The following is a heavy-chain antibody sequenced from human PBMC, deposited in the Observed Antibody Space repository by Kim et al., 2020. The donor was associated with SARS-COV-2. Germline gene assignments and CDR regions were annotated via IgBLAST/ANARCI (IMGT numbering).Heavy chain of an antibody. Sequence: GGSLRLSCAASGFTVSSNYMSWVRQAPGKGLEWVSVIYSGGSTYYADSVKGRFTISRDNSKNTLYLQMNSLRAEDTAVYYCARLPFLYDYGDYDYYYGMDVWGQGTTVTVSS. D-gene: IGHD4-17*01. J-gene: IGHJ6*02. V-gene: IGHV3-53*01. CDR2: IYSGGST. CDR1: GFTVSSNY. CDR3: ARLPFLYDYGDYDYYYGMDV.